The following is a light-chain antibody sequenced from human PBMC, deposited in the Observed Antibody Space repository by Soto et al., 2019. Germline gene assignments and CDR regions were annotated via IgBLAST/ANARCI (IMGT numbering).Light chain of an antibody. CDR1: HSVSKW. Sequence: EIVLTQSPGTLSLSPGERATLSCRASHSVSKWLAWYQQKPGQAPRLLIYGASYRATGIPDRFSGSGSGTDFTLTINRLEPEDFAVYYCQQRSNWPPWTFGQGTKVDIK. V-gene: IGKV3-11*01. CDR2: GAS. CDR3: QQRSNWPPWT. J-gene: IGKJ1*01.